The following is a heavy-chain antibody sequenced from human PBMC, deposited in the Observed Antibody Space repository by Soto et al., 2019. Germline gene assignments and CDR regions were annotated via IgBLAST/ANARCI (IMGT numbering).Heavy chain of an antibody. V-gene: IGHV3-30-3*01. J-gene: IGHJ4*02. D-gene: IGHD4-17*01. CDR3: AREDYADGGYYFDY. CDR2: ISYDGSNK. CDR1: GFTFSSYA. Sequence: HPGGSLRLSCAASGFTFSSYAMHWVRQAPGKGLEWVAVISYDGSNKYYADSVKGRFTISRDNSKNTLYLQMNSLRAEDTAVYYCAREDYADGGYYFDYWGQGTLVTVSS.